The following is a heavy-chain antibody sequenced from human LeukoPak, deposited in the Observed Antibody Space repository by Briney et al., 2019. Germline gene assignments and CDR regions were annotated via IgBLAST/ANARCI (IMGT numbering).Heavy chain of an antibody. Sequence: GESLKISCKGSGYSFTSYWIGWVRQMPGKGLEWMGFFYPVNSDTRYSPSFQGQVTISADKSISTAYLQWSSLKASDTAMYYCARRQNYDSSGYYYVGHAFDIWGQGTMVTVSS. CDR3: ARRQNYDSSGYYYVGHAFDI. V-gene: IGHV5-51*01. J-gene: IGHJ3*02. CDR2: FYPVNSDT. D-gene: IGHD3-22*01. CDR1: GYSFTSYW.